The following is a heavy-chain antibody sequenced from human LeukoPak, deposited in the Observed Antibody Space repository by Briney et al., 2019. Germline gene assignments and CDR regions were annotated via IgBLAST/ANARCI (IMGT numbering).Heavy chain of an antibody. V-gene: IGHV1-8*03. Sequence: ASVKVSCKASRGTFSSYTISWVRQAAGQGLEWMGWMNPHSGNTGYAQKFLGRITLTRNTSTSMAYMELTTLKSEDTAVYYCARGRRDVFDIWGQGTTVTVS. J-gene: IGHJ3*02. CDR1: RGTFSSYT. CDR2: MNPHSGNT. CDR3: ARGRRDVFDI.